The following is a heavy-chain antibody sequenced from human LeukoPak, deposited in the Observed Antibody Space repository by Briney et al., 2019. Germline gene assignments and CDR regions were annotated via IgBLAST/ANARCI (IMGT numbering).Heavy chain of an antibody. D-gene: IGHD3-9*01. J-gene: IGHJ4*02. CDR3: ARHGRNYDILTGYSRSYYFDY. V-gene: IGHV4-59*01. CDR2: IYYSGST. Sequence: SETLSLTCTVSGGSISSYYWSWIRQPPGKGLEWIGYIYYSGSTNYNPSLKSRITISVDTSKNQFSLKLSSVTAADTAVYYCARHGRNYDILTGYSRSYYFDYWGQGTLVTVSS. CDR1: GGSISSYY.